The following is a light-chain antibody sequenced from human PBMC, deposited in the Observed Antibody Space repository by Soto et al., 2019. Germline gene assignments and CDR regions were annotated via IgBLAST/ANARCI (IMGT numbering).Light chain of an antibody. V-gene: IGKV3-15*01. CDR3: QQYSNWHPIT. J-gene: IGKJ5*01. Sequence: LTQSPGPLSLSLGESATLSCRASQSVSIQLAWYQKKPGQATRLLIYETYTRATGIPARFSGSGSGTEFTLTISSLQSEDFAVYYCQQYSNWHPITFGQGTRLEIK. CDR1: QSVSIQ. CDR2: ETY.